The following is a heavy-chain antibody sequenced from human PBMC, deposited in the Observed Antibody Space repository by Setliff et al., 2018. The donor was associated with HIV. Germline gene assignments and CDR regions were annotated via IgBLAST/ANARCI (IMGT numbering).Heavy chain of an antibody. V-gene: IGHV3-48*03. CDR3: TTYQVHYDGSGYYYYNLQH. D-gene: IGHD3-22*01. CDR2: ITSSGTTI. Sequence: PGGSLRLSCAASGFTLSTYEMNWVRQAPGKGLEWVSYITSSGTTIYHADSVKGRFTISRDDSKETLFLQMHSLETGDSAVYYCTTYQVHYDGSGYYYYNLQHWGQGSLVTVSS. J-gene: IGHJ1*01. CDR1: GFTLSTYE.